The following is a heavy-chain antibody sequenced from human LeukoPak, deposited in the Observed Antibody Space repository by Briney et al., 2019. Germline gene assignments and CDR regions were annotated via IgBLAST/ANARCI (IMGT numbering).Heavy chain of an antibody. D-gene: IGHD2-15*01. Sequence: SETLSLTCTVSGGSISSYYWSWIRQPPGKGLEWTGYIYYSGSTNYNPSLKSRVTISVDTSKNQFSLKLSSVTAADTAVYYCAGEIGYCSGGRRPYYFDYWGPGTLVHVSS. J-gene: IGHJ4*02. CDR2: IYYSGST. V-gene: IGHV4-59*01. CDR1: GGSISSYY. CDR3: AGEIGYCSGGRRPYYFDY.